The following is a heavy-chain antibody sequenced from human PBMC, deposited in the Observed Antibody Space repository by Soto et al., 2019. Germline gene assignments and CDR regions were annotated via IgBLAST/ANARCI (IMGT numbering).Heavy chain of an antibody. CDR2: FDPEDGET. Sequence: ASVKVSCKVSGYTLTEVSMDWVRQAPGKGLEWMGGFDPEDGETIYAQKFQGRVTMTEDTSTDTAYMELSSLRSEDTAVYYCASTYTLWFGNWFDPWGQGTLVTVSS. J-gene: IGHJ5*02. V-gene: IGHV1-24*01. CDR1: GYTLTEVS. D-gene: IGHD3-10*01. CDR3: ASTYTLWFGNWFDP.